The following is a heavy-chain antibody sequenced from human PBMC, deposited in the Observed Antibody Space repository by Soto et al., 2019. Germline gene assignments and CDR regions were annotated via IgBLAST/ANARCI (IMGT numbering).Heavy chain of an antibody. D-gene: IGHD3-22*01. CDR2: INAGNGNT. CDR3: ARDYYDSSGYYYDTFDI. J-gene: IGHJ3*02. Sequence: ASVKGSCKASGYTFTSYAMHWVRQAPGQRLEWMGWINAGNGNTKYSQKFQGRVTITRDTSASTAYMELNSLRAEDTAVYYCARDYYDSSGYYYDTFDIWGQGTMVTVSS. V-gene: IGHV1-3*01. CDR1: GYTFTSYA.